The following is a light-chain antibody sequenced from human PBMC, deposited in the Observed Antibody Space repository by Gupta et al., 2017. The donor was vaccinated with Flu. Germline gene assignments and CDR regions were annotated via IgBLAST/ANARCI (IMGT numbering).Light chain of an antibody. CDR2: EVI. V-gene: IGLV2-8*01. Sequence: QSALTQPPSASGSPGQSLTISCTGTSSDVGGYNYVSWYQQHPGKAPRLMIYEVIKRPSRVPDRFSGSKSGNTASLTVSGLQAEDEADYYCSSYAGSNNLVFGGGTKLTVL. J-gene: IGLJ2*01. CDR1: SSDVGGYNY. CDR3: SSYAGSNNLV.